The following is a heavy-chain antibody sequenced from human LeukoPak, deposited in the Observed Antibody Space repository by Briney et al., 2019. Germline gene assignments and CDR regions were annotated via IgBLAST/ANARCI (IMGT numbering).Heavy chain of an antibody. CDR2: IYHSGST. D-gene: IGHD3-10*01. V-gene: IGHV4-30-2*01. CDR1: GGSISSGGYS. CDR3: ARAARGVPILP. Sequence: SQTLSLTCAVSGGSISSGGYSWSWIRQPPGKGLEWIGYIYHSGSTYYNPSLKSRVTISVDRSKNQFSLKLSSVTAADTAVYYCARAARGVPILPWGQGTLVTVSS. J-gene: IGHJ5*02.